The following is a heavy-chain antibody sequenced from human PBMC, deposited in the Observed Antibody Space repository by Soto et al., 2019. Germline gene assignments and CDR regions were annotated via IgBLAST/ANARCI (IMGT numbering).Heavy chain of an antibody. CDR1: GFTFSSYA. CDR2: ISGSGGST. CDR3: ATVTIFGVVITFDY. Sequence: GGSLRLSCAASGFTFSSYAMSWVRQAPGKGLEWVSAISGSGGSTYYADSVKGRFTISRDNAKNSLYLQMNSLRAEDTAVYYCATVTIFGVVITFDYWGQGTLVTVSS. D-gene: IGHD3-3*01. J-gene: IGHJ4*02. V-gene: IGHV3-23*01.